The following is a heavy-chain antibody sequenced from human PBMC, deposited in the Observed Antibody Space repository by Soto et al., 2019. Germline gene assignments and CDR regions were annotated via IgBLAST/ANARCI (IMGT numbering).Heavy chain of an antibody. Sequence: QVHLVQSGAEVKKPGSSVKVSCKASGDTFSSHTISWVRQAPGQGLEWMGRIIPSLDIANYAQRFQRRVTITADKSTTTAYMELCSLTPEDTAMYYCARDTSLYGDFDFWGPGTRVAVSS. CDR2: IIPSLDIA. CDR3: ARDTSLYGDFDF. CDR1: GDTFSSHT. J-gene: IGHJ4*02. V-gene: IGHV1-69*08. D-gene: IGHD4-17*01.